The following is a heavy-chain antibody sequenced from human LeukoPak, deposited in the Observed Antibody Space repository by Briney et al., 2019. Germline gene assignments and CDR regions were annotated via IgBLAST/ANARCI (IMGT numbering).Heavy chain of an antibody. Sequence: PGGSLRLSCAASVFTFSSYSMSWVRQAPGKGLEWVSHITASGTAMFYADSVKGRFTISRDNAKNSLYLQMNSLRDEDTAVYYCASSGSYRFDYWGQGTLVTVSS. CDR1: VFTFSSYS. V-gene: IGHV3-48*02. D-gene: IGHD1-26*01. CDR2: ITASGTAM. J-gene: IGHJ4*02. CDR3: ASSGSYRFDY.